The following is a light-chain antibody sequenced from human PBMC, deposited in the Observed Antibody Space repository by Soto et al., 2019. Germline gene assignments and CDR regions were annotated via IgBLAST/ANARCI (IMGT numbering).Light chain of an antibody. Sequence: ENVLTQSPATLSLSPGARANLSCRASHSVCKYLGWYQEKPGQPPRLVISEASNRATGVPARFSGSGSGTDFTLTISSLEPEDFAVYFCHQRYNWPHTFGQGTKLEI. V-gene: IGKV3-11*01. CDR3: HQRYNWPHT. CDR2: EAS. J-gene: IGKJ2*01. CDR1: HSVCKY.